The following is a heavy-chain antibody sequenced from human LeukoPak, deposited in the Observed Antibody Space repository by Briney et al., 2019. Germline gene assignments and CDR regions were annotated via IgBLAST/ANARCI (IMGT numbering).Heavy chain of an antibody. CDR3: AELGITMIGGV. Sequence: GGSLRLSCAASGFTVSSNYMSWVRQAPGKGLEWISVIYAGGSTNYADSVKGRFTISRDNSKNSLYLQMNSLRAEDTAVYYCAELGITMIGGVWGKGTTVTISS. CDR2: IYAGGST. J-gene: IGHJ6*04. V-gene: IGHV3-53*01. CDR1: GFTVSSNY. D-gene: IGHD3-10*02.